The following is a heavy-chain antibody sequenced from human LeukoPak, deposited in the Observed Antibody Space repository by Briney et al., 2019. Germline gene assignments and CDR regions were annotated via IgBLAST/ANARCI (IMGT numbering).Heavy chain of an antibody. CDR3: AREDYYGSGSYYNALDS. V-gene: IGHV1-2*02. CDR1: GYTFTGYY. J-gene: IGHJ5*01. CDR2: INPNSGGT. Sequence: GASVKVSCKASGYTFTGYYMHWVRQAPGRGLEWMGWINPNSGGTNFAQRFQGRVTMTRDTSISTAYMELSRLRSADTAVFYCAREDYYGSGSYYNALDSWGQGTLVTVSS. D-gene: IGHD3-10*01.